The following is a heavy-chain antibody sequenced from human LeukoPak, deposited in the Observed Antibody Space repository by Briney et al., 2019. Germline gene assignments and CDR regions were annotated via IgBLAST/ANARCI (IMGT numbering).Heavy chain of an antibody. J-gene: IGHJ5*02. Sequence: GGSLRLSCAASGFTFSSYAMHWVRQAPGKGLEWVAVISYDGSNKYYAGSVKGRFTISRDNSKNTLYLQMNSLRSEDTAVYYCARGLNRMLRYFDWLSKNNWFDPWGQGTLVTVSS. CDR2: ISYDGSNK. CDR1: GFTFSSYA. D-gene: IGHD3-9*01. CDR3: ARGLNRMLRYFDWLSKNNWFDP. V-gene: IGHV3-30*04.